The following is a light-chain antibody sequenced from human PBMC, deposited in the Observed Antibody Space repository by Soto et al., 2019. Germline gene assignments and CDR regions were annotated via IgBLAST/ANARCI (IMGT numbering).Light chain of an antibody. CDR2: DAS. CDR1: QGIHKF. V-gene: IGKV1-33*01. Sequence: DIQMAQSPASLSASVGDRVTITCQASQGIHKFLIWYQQKPGKAPKLLIYDASYLGAGVSSRFSGRGSGTDFTYTISNLRPEDIATYYCQQYDSLPPTFGGGTNVEIK. J-gene: IGKJ4*01. CDR3: QQYDSLPPT.